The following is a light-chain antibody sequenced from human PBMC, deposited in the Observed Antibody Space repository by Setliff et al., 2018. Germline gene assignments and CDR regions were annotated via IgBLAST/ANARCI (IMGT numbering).Light chain of an antibody. CDR3: CSYAGSYIFNV. CDR2: DVS. J-gene: IGLJ1*01. CDR1: SSDVGVHNY. Sequence: QSALTQPASVSGSPGQSITISCTGTSSDVGVHNYVSWYQQHPAKAPKLMIYDVSNRPSGVSNRFSGSKSGNTASLTISGLQAEDEADYYCCSYAGSYIFNVFGTGTKVTVL. V-gene: IGLV2-14*03.